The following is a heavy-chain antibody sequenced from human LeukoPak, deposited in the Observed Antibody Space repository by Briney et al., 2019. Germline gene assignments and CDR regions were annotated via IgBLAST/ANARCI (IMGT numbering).Heavy chain of an antibody. J-gene: IGHJ4*02. V-gene: IGHV3-23*01. Sequence: PGGSLRLSCAASGFTFSSYAMSWVRQAPGKGLEWVSAVSGSGGSIYYADSVKGRFTISRDNSKNTLYLQMNSLRAEDTAVYYCAKGTTYYYDSSGSEGFDYWGQGTLVTVSS. D-gene: IGHD3-22*01. CDR3: AKGTTYYYDSSGSEGFDY. CDR1: GFTFSSYA. CDR2: VSGSGGSI.